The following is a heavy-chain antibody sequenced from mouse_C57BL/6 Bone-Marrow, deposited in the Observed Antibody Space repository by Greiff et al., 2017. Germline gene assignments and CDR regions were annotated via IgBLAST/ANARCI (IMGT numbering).Heavy chain of an antibody. D-gene: IGHD1-1*01. CDR2: IYPSDSET. CDR3: ARGGITTVRKFAY. J-gene: IGHJ3*01. V-gene: IGHV1-61*01. CDR1: GYTFTSYW. Sequence: VQLQQPGAELVRPGSSVKLSCKASGYTFTSYWMDWVKQRPGQGLEWIGNIYPSDSETHYNQKFKDKATLTVDKSSSTAYMQLSSLTSEDSAVYYCARGGITTVRKFAYWGQGTLVTVSA.